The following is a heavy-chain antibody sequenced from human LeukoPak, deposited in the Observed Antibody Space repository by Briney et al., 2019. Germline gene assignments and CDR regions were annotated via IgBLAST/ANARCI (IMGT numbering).Heavy chain of an antibody. D-gene: IGHD3-10*01. CDR1: GYTFSSYD. J-gene: IGHJ4*02. V-gene: IGHV1-8*02. Sequence: ASVKVSCKASGYTFSSYDINWVRQAAGQGLEWMGWMNPNSGNTAYAQKFQGRVTMTRDTSTSTVYMELSSLRSEDTAVYYCARSPSGLLWFGELLIWGQGTLVTVSS. CDR2: MNPNSGNT. CDR3: ARSPSGLLWFGELLI.